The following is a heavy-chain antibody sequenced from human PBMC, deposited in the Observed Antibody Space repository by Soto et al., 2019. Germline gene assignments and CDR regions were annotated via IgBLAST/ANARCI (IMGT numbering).Heavy chain of an antibody. V-gene: IGHV1-18*01. CDR1: GYTFTSYG. CDR3: ASSFLGRPPYHYYGMDV. CDR2: ISAYDGNT. J-gene: IGHJ6*02. D-gene: IGHD1-26*01. Sequence: GASVKVSCKASGYTFTSYGISWVRQAPVQGLEWMGGISAYDGNTNYAQKLQGRVTMTKDTAQSTGYMELRSLRSDHTAVYYCASSFLGRPPYHYYGMDVWG.